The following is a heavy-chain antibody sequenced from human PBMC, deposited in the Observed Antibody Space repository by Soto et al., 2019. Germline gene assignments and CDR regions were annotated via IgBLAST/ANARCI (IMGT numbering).Heavy chain of an antibody. CDR3: ARGATYYSHSSGYNHLDY. D-gene: IGHD3-22*01. V-gene: IGHV1-18*04. CDR2: ISAYNGNT. Sequence: ASVKVSGKGSCSTFTSYGISWVRQVTGQGLEWMGWISAYNGNTNYAQKLQGRVTMTTDTSTSTAYMELRSLRSDETAVYYCARGATYYSHSSGYNHLDYWDQGTLVTVSS. CDR1: CSTFTSYG. J-gene: IGHJ4*02.